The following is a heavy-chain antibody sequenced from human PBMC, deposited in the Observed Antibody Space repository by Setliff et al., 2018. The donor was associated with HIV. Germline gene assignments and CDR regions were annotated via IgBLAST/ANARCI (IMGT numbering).Heavy chain of an antibody. D-gene: IGHD5-12*01. V-gene: IGHV1-24*01. Sequence: ASVKVSCKVSGFTRSEVSIHWVLRAPGKGLEWRAYFDPQDGETVYAQKFQGRVKMTEDTSTDTAYMELSGPRSEDTAVYDCAIDGAGAWLRPMPDYWGQGTLVTVSS. CDR2: FDPQDGET. CDR3: AIDGAGAWLRPMPDY. J-gene: IGHJ4*02. CDR1: GFTRSEVS.